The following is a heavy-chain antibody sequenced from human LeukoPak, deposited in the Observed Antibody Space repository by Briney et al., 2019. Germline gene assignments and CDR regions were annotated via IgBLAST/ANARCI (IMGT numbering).Heavy chain of an antibody. CDR3: ASAHLDGSGSYYMDH. CDR2: IYRGGST. D-gene: IGHD3-10*01. V-gene: IGHV3-53*01. J-gene: IGHJ4*02. Sequence: GGSLRLSCAASGFTVSSNYMSWVRQAPGKGLEWVSVIYRGGSTYYADSVKGRFTISGDNSKNTLYLQMNSLRAEDTAVYYCASAHLDGSGSYYMDHWGQGTLVTVSS. CDR1: GFTVSSNY.